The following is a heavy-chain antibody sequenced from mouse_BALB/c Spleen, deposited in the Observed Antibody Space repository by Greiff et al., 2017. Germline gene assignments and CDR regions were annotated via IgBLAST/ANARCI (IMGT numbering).Heavy chain of an antibody. Sequence: EVQVVESGGGLVQPGGSRKLSCAASGFTFSDYVMAWVRQAPGKGPEWVAFISNLAYSIYYADTVTGRFTISRENAKNTLYLEMSSLRSEDTAMYYCARNYGYGYAMDYWGQGTSVTVSS. CDR3: ARNYGYGYAMDY. D-gene: IGHD2-2*01. CDR2: ISNLAYSI. J-gene: IGHJ4*01. V-gene: IGHV5-15*02. CDR1: GFTFSDYV.